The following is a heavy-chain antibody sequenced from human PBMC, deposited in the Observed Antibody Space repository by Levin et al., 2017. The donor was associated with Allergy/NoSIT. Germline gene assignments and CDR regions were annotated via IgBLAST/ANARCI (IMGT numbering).Heavy chain of an antibody. CDR3: AESDILTGYYPC. CDR1: GGSISSSSYY. Sequence: SQTLSLTCTVSGGSISSSSYYWGWIRQPPGKGLEWIGSIYYGGSTYYNPSLKSRVTISVDTSKNQFSLKLSSVTAADTAVYYCAESDILTGYYPCWGQGTLVTVSS. CDR2: IYYGGST. V-gene: IGHV4-39*01. D-gene: IGHD3-9*01. J-gene: IGHJ4*02.